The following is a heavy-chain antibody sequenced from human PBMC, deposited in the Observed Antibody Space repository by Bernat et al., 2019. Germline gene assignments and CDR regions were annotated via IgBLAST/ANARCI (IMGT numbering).Heavy chain of an antibody. CDR3: ARVLRGAREFDY. CDR1: GFTFSSYW. J-gene: IGHJ4*02. CDR2: INSDGSST. Sequence: EVQLVESGGGLVQPGGSLRLSCAASGFTFSSYWMHWVRQAPGKGLVWVSRINSDGSSTSYADSVKGRFTISRDNAKNTLYLQMNSLRVEDTAVYYCARVLRGAREFDYWGQGTLVTVSS. D-gene: IGHD1-26*01. V-gene: IGHV3-74*01.